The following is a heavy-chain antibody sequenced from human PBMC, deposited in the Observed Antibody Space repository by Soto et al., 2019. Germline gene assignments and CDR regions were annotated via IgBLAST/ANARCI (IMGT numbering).Heavy chain of an antibody. CDR3: ARDLIAVAGPICDY. J-gene: IGHJ4*02. V-gene: IGHV4-31*03. CDR2: IYYSGST. CDR1: GGSISSGGYY. D-gene: IGHD6-19*01. Sequence: QVQLQESGPGLVKPSQTLSLTCTVSGGSISSGGYYWSWIRQHPGKGLEWIGYIYYSGSTYYNPSLKSRGTISVDPSKNQFSLKLSSVPAADTAVYYCARDLIAVAGPICDYWGQGTLVPVSS.